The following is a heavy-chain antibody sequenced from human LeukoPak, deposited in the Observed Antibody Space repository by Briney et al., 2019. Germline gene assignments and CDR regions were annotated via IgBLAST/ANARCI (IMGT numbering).Heavy chain of an antibody. Sequence: GGSLRLSCEDSGFTFSSYWMHWVRQAPGKGLVWVSRINPDGRTITYADSVKGRFTISRDNAKNTLYLQTNSLRVEDTAVYYCARVAVGRYDFDYRGQGTLVTVSS. CDR2: INPDGRTI. V-gene: IGHV3-74*03. J-gene: IGHJ4*02. CDR3: ARVAVGRYDFDY. D-gene: IGHD1-26*01. CDR1: GFTFSSYW.